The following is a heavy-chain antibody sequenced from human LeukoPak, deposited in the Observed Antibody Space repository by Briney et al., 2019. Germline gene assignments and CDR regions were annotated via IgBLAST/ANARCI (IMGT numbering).Heavy chain of an antibody. CDR3: ARDPRQSWYYFDH. CDR1: GFTFSSYA. Sequence: PGGSLRLSCAASGFTFSSYAMHWVRQAPGRGLELVSAISGGGGSTYYAKSVKDRFTISRDNSKNTLCLQMNSLRAEDMAVYYCARDPRQSWYYFDHWGQGTLVSV. D-gene: IGHD3-10*01. J-gene: IGHJ4*02. CDR2: ISGGGGST. V-gene: IGHV3-64*01.